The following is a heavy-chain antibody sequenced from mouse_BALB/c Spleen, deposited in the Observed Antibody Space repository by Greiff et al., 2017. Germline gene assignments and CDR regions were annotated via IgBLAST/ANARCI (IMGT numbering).Heavy chain of an antibody. CDR2: IDPSDSET. CDR3: ARSGNYAFDY. J-gene: IGHJ2*01. D-gene: IGHD2-1*01. CDR1: GYSFTSYW. Sequence: VQLQQSGPQLVRPGASVKISCKASGYSFTSYWMHWVKQRPGQGLEWIGMIDPSDSETRLNQKFKDKATLTVDKSSSTAYMQLSSLTSEDSAVYFCARSGNYAFDYWGQGTTLTVSS. V-gene: IGHV1S126*01.